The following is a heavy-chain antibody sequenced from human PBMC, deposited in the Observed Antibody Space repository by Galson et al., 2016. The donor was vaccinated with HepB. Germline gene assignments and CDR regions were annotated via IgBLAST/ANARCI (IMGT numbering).Heavy chain of an antibody. CDR1: GFTFSSYA. Sequence: SLRLSCAASGFTFSSYAMHWVRQAPGKGLEWVAVISYDGRNKYYKDSVKGRFTISRDNSKNTRYLQMNSLRAEDTAVYYCATPGGSSDVFDIWGQGTMVTVSS. CDR3: ATPGGSSDVFDI. D-gene: IGHD6-6*01. CDR2: ISYDGRNK. V-gene: IGHV3-30*04. J-gene: IGHJ3*02.